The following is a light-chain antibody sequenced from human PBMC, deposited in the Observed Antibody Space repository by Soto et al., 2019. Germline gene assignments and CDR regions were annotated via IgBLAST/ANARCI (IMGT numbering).Light chain of an antibody. Sequence: EIVMTQSQATLSVSPGERATLSCRSSQSVYSNLAWYQQKPGQAPRLLIFDASTRATGIPARFSGSGSGTEFTLTISSLQSEDFAIYYCQQYSRYSFTFGPGTKVEI. CDR3: QQYSRYSFT. J-gene: IGKJ3*01. CDR2: DAS. V-gene: IGKV3-15*01. CDR1: QSVYSN.